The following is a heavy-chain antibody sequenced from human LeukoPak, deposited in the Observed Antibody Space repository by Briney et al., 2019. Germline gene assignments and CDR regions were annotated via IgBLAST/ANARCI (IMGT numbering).Heavy chain of an antibody. V-gene: IGHV4-59*01. Sequence: SETLSLTCTVSGGSISSYYWSWIRQPPGKGLEWIGYIYYSGSTNYNPSLKSRVTISVDTSKNQFSLKLSSVTAADTAVYYCARATPFMVRGGPNLNYYYYYMDVWGKGTTVTISS. D-gene: IGHD3-10*01. CDR3: ARATPFMVRGGPNLNYYYYYMDV. CDR2: IYYSGST. J-gene: IGHJ6*03. CDR1: GGSISSYY.